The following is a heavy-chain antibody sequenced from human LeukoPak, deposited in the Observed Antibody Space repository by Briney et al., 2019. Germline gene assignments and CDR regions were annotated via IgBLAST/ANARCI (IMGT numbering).Heavy chain of an antibody. J-gene: IGHJ4*02. CDR3: ARSLTTLTCEGY. Sequence: GGSLRLSCAASGFTFSSYMMNWVRQAPGKGLEWVSSINSGSTYTYYTESVKGRFTVSRDNAKNSLFLQMNSLRAEDTAIYYCARSLTTLTCEGYWGQGTLVTVSS. D-gene: IGHD1-1*01. V-gene: IGHV3-21*01. CDR2: INSGSTYT. CDR1: GFTFSSYM.